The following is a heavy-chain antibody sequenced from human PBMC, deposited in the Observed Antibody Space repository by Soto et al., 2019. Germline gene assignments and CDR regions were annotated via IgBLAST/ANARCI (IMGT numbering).Heavy chain of an antibody. D-gene: IGHD6-13*01. CDR2: IYHTGTT. CDR1: GDSVSSNYY. V-gene: IGHV4-4*02. J-gene: IGHJ4*02. Sequence: QVQLQESGPGLVKPSGTLSLTCAVSGDSVSSNYYWCWVRQPPGKVLEWIGEIYHTGTTNYNPSLKSRVTISVDKSNNQFSLDLSSVTASVTAFYYCARSAVWYAVHSCGPGTLVTVSS. CDR3: ARSAVWYAVHS.